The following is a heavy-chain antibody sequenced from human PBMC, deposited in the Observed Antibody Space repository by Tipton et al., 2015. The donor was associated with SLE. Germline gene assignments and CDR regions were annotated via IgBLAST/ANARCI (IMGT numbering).Heavy chain of an antibody. Sequence: GSLRLSCAASGFTFSNFGMHWVRQAPGKGLEWVAFIWYDGISKYYADSMKGRFTISRDNSKNTLYLQLNSVRVEDTAVYHCAKALCGGCCRIDCWGQGTLVTVSS. CDR3: AKALCGGCCRIDC. CDR1: GFTFSNFG. V-gene: IGHV3-30*02. J-gene: IGHJ4*02. CDR2: IWYDGISK. D-gene: IGHD2-15*01.